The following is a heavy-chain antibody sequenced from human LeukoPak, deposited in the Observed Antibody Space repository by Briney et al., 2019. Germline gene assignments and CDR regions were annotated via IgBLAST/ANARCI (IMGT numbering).Heavy chain of an antibody. J-gene: IGHJ4*02. CDR3: AYLDSSGYYYGRLRY. D-gene: IGHD3-22*01. Sequence: GGSLRLSCAASGFTFDDYAMHWVRQAPGKGLEWVSGISWNSGSIGYADSVKGRFTISRDNAKNSLYLQMNSLRAEDTAVYFCAYLDSSGYYYGRLRYWGQGTPVTVSS. V-gene: IGHV3-9*01. CDR2: ISWNSGSI. CDR1: GFTFDDYA.